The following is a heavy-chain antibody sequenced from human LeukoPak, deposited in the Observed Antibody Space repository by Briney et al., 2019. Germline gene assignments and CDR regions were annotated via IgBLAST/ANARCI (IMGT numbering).Heavy chain of an antibody. CDR1: GFTFSTQW. J-gene: IGHJ4*02. CDR3: AKDYNRAYYYGSGFDY. V-gene: IGHV3-7*01. CDR2: VNQGGTEK. Sequence: GGSLRLSCEASGFTFSTQWMSWVRQAPGKGLEWVAIVNQGGTEKYYVDSVKGRFTISRDNSKNTLYLQMNSLRAEDTAVYYCAKDYNRAYYYGSGFDYWGQGTLVTVSS. D-gene: IGHD3-10*01.